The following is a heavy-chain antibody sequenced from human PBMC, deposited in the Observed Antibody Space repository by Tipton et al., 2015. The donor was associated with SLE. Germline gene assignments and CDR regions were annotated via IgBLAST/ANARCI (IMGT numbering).Heavy chain of an antibody. CDR2: IYYSGST. D-gene: IGHD2-2*01. Sequence: TLSLTCTVSGGSISSGGYYWSWIRQHPGKGLEWIGYIYYSGSTYYNPSLKSRVTISVDTSKNQCSLRLSSVTAADTAVYYCASGRCSSTSGYGAPYGLDVWGQGTTVTVSS. J-gene: IGHJ6*02. CDR3: ASGRCSSTSGYGAPYGLDV. V-gene: IGHV4-31*03. CDR1: GGSISSGGYY.